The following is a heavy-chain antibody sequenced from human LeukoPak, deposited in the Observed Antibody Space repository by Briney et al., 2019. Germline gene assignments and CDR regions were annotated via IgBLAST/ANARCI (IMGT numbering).Heavy chain of an antibody. Sequence: GGSQRLSCAASGFILSNHAMSWVRQAPGKGLEWVSVISGSGAGTYYADSVKGRFTISRDNSKNTLYLQMNSLRAEDTAIYYCAKDHSSSWSFDYWGQGTLVTVSS. CDR2: ISGSGAGT. CDR3: AKDHSSSWSFDY. J-gene: IGHJ4*02. CDR1: GFILSNHA. V-gene: IGHV3-23*01. D-gene: IGHD6-13*01.